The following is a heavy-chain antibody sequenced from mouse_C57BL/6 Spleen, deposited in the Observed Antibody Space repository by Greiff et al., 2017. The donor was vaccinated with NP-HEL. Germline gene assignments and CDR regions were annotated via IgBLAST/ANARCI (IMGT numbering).Heavy chain of an antibody. V-gene: IGHV1-19*01. CDR2: INPYNGGT. CDR3: ASWITTVVDYYAMDY. D-gene: IGHD1-1*01. Sequence: DVKLQESGPVLVKPGASVKMSCKASGYTFTDYYMNWVKQSHGKSLEWIGVINPYNGGTSYNQKFKGKATLTVDKSSSTAYMELNSLTSEDSAVYYCASWITTVVDYYAMDYWGQGTSVTVSS. CDR1: GYTFTDYY. J-gene: IGHJ4*01.